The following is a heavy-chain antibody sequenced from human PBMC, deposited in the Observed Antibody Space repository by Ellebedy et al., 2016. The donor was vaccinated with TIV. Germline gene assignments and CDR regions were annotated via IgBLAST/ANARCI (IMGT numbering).Heavy chain of an antibody. V-gene: IGHV3-15*01. CDR2: IKNKGDGGTT. Sequence: GGSLRLXXAASGLTFSTAWLSWVRQAPGKGLEWVGRIKNKGDGGTTDYATPVKGRFTISRDDSKNTMYLQMNSLEREDPAVYYCNTGIIGGGSWGQGTLVTGS. CDR3: NTGIIGGGS. D-gene: IGHD3-16*01. J-gene: IGHJ5*02. CDR1: GLTFSTAW.